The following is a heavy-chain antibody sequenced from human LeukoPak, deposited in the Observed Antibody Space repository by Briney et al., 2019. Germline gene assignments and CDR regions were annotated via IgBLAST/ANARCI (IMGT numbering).Heavy chain of an antibody. CDR3: ARDDRSSPGAFDI. CDR2: IYSGGST. V-gene: IGHV3-53*04. CDR1: GFTVSSNY. D-gene: IGHD6-19*01. J-gene: IGHJ3*02. Sequence: GSLRLSCAASGFTVSSNYMSWVRQAPGKGLEWVSVIYSGGSTYYADSVKGRFTISRHNSKNTLYLQMNSLRAEDTAVYYCARDDRSSPGAFDIWGQGTMVTVSS.